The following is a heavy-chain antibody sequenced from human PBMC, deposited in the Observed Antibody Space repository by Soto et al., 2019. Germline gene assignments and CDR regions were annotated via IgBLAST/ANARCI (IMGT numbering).Heavy chain of an antibody. CDR2: IDPDDSYT. D-gene: IGHD2-15*01. Sequence: GESLKISCKGSGYSFTNYWITWVRQMPGKGLEWLGRIDPDDSYTNYSPSFQGHVTISADKSINTALLQWGTLKASDTAMYYCARHRGYCSGKNCYSLPGGDYWGQGTLVTVSS. V-gene: IGHV5-10-1*01. CDR1: GYSFTNYW. CDR3: ARHRGYCSGKNCYSLPGGDY. J-gene: IGHJ4*02.